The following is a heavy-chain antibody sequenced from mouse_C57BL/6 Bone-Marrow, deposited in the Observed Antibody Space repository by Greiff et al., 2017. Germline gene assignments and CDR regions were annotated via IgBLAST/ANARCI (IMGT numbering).Heavy chain of an antibody. J-gene: IGHJ4*01. CDR2: IDPSDSYT. Sequence: QVQLQQPGAELVKPGASVKLSCKASGYTFTSYWMQWVKQRPGQGLEWIGEIDPSDSYTNYNQKFKGKATLTVDTSSSTAYMQLSSLTSEDSAVYYCAREDLRRGGMDYWCQGTSVTVAS. V-gene: IGHV1-50*01. D-gene: IGHD5-1*01. CDR3: AREDLRRGGMDY. CDR1: GYTFTSYW.